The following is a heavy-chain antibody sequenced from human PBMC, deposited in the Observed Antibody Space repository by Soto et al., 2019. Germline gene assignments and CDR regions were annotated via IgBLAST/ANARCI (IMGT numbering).Heavy chain of an antibody. J-gene: IGHJ6*03. Sequence: SETLSLTCTVSGGSISSSSYYWGWIRQPPGKGLEWIGSIYYSGSTYYNPSLKSRVTISVDTSKNQFSLKPSSVTAADTAVYYCARHRTYYYGSGSYYTRYYMDVWGKGTTVTVSS. CDR3: ARHRTYYYGSGSYYTRYYMDV. CDR2: IYYSGST. V-gene: IGHV4-39*01. D-gene: IGHD3-10*01. CDR1: GGSISSSSYY.